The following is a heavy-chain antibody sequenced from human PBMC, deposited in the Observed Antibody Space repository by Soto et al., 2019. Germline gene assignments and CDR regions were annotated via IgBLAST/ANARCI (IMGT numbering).Heavy chain of an antibody. CDR3: PRAWYSSSWYYFDC. Sequence: TLSLTCTVSGGSISSGDYYWSWIRQPPGKGLEWIGYIYYSGSTYYNPSLNSRVTISVDKSKNQFSLRLSSVTAADTAVDCCPRAWYSSSWYYFDCWGQGTLVTVSS. V-gene: IGHV4-30-4*01. J-gene: IGHJ4*02. CDR2: IYYSGST. D-gene: IGHD6-13*01. CDR1: GGSISSGDYY.